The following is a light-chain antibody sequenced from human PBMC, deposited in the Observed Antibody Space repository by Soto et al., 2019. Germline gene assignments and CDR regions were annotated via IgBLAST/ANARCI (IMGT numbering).Light chain of an antibody. CDR2: VAS. CDR3: HQANSFPQT. J-gene: IGKJ1*01. Sequence: DIQLTQSPSSVSASVGDRVTITCRASHGISSWLAWYQQKPGTAPKLLIYVASSLQSGVPSRFSGSGSGTDFTLTISSLQPEDFATYYCHQANSFPQTFGQGTKVQIK. V-gene: IGKV1-12*01. CDR1: HGISSW.